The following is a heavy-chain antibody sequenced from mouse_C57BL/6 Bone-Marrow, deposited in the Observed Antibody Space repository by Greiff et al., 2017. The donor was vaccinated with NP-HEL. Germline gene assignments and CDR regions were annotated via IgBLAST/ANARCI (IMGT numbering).Heavy chain of an antibody. D-gene: IGHD1-1*02. J-gene: IGHJ3*01. V-gene: IGHV5-17*01. CDR1: GFTFSDYG. CDR3: ARGGGSPWFAY. Sequence: VQRVESGGGLVKPGGSLKLSCAASGFTFSDYGMHWVRQAPEKGLEWVAYISSGSSTIYYADTVKGRFTISRDNAKNTLFLQMTSLRSEDTAMYYCARGGGSPWFAYWGQGTLVTVSA. CDR2: ISSGSSTI.